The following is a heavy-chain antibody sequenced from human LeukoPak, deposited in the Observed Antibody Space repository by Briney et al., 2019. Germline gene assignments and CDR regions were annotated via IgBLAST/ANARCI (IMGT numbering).Heavy chain of an antibody. Sequence: GGSLRLSCAASGFDFSSFAMTWVRQAPGKGLEWVSSIAAGHYSTYNTDSVRGRFTISRDNSKDTLYLQMNSLRADDTAVYYCTKDPNGDYVGAFDLWGQGTLVTVSS. D-gene: IGHD4-17*01. CDR2: IAAGHYST. J-gene: IGHJ5*02. V-gene: IGHV3-23*01. CDR3: TKDPNGDYVGAFDL. CDR1: GFDFSSFA.